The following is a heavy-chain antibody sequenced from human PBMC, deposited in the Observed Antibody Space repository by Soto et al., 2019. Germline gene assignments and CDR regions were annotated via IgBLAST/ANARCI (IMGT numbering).Heavy chain of an antibody. CDR3: ARHNVVPYPHYSSGWYYYYYGMDV. D-gene: IGHD6-19*01. J-gene: IGHJ6*02. V-gene: IGHV4-31*03. CDR1: GGSISSGGYY. Sequence: SETLSLTCTVSGGSISSGGYYWSWIRQHRGKGLEWIGYIYYSGSTYYNPSLKSRVTISVDTSKNQFSLKLSSVTAADTAMYYCARHNVVPYPHYSSGWYYYYYGMDVWGQGTTVTVSS. CDR2: IYYSGST.